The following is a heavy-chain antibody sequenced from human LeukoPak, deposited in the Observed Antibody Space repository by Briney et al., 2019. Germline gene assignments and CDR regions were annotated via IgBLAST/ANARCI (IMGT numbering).Heavy chain of an antibody. CDR2: ISSSSSYI. CDR3: ARARMIAEMDYYYYMDV. Sequence: PGRSLRLSCAASGFTFSSYSMNWVRQAPGKGLEWVSSISSSSSYIYYADSVKGRFTISRDNAKNSLYLQMNSLRAEDTAVYYCARARMIAEMDYYYYMDVWGKGTTVTVSS. D-gene: IGHD3-22*01. V-gene: IGHV3-21*06. CDR1: GFTFSSYS. J-gene: IGHJ6*03.